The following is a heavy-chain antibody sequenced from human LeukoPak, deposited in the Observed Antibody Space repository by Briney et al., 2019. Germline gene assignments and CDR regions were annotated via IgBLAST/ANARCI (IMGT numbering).Heavy chain of an antibody. CDR2: INSDGSST. V-gene: IGHV3-74*01. CDR1: GFTFSNYW. Sequence: GGSLRLSCGASGFTFSNYWMHWVRQAPGKGLVWVSRINSDGSSTSYADSVKGRFTISRDNAKNSLYLQMNSLRAEDTAVYYCARANYDFWSGYYFSPQHYYGMDVWGQGTTVTVSS. D-gene: IGHD3-3*01. CDR3: ARANYDFWSGYYFSPQHYYGMDV. J-gene: IGHJ6*02.